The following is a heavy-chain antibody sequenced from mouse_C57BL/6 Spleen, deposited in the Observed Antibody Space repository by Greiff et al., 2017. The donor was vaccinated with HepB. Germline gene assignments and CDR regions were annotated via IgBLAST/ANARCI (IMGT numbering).Heavy chain of an antibody. CDR2: SRNKANDYTT. V-gene: IGHV7-1*01. CDR1: GFTFSDFY. CDR3: ARRLLRFYAMDY. Sequence: EVMLVESGGGLVQSGRSLRLSCATSGFTFSDFYMEWVRQAPGKGLEWIAASRNKANDYTTEYSASVKGRFIVSRDTSQSILYLQMNALRAEDTAIYYCARRLLRFYAMDYWGQGTSVTVSS. D-gene: IGHD1-1*01. J-gene: IGHJ4*01.